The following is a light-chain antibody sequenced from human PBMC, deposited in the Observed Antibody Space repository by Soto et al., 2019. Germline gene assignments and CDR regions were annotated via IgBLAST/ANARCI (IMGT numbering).Light chain of an antibody. CDR2: EVT. V-gene: IGLV2-14*01. CDR3: SSYSNTDTLFV. J-gene: IGLJ1*01. CDR1: TSDVGGYDY. Sequence: QSGLTQPASVSGSPGQSITISCTGTTSDVGGYDYVSWYQHHPGKAPKLILYEVTHRPSGLSSRFSGSKSGNTASLTISGLQADDEAEYYCSSYSNTDTLFVFGSGTKVTVL.